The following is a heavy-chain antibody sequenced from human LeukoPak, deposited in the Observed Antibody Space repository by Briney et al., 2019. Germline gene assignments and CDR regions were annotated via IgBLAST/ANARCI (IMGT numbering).Heavy chain of an antibody. CDR3: ANNRASLDY. V-gene: IGHV3-7*02. Sequence: GGSLRLSCAASGFTVSNSGMSWVRQAPGKGLEWVANINQDGSEKNCVDSVKGRFTISRDNAKNSLYLQMNSLRAEDTAVYYCANNRASLDYWGQGTLVTVSS. D-gene: IGHD2/OR15-2a*01. J-gene: IGHJ4*02. CDR2: INQDGSEK. CDR1: GFTVSNSG.